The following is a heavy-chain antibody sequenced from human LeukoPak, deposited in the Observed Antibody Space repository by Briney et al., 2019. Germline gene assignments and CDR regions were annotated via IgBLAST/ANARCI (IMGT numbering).Heavy chain of an antibody. Sequence: ASVNVSCKASVYTFTNYGISWVRQAPGQGLEWMGWISAYNGNTNYAQKLQGRVTMTTDTSTRAYMELRSLRSDDTAVYYCARIASAATNIDYWGQGTLVTVSS. CDR1: VYTFTNYG. CDR2: ISAYNGNT. D-gene: IGHD6-25*01. CDR3: ARIASAATNIDY. J-gene: IGHJ4*02. V-gene: IGHV1-18*01.